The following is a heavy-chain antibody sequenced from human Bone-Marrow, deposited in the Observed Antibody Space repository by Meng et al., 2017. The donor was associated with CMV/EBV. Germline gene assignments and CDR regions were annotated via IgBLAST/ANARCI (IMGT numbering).Heavy chain of an antibody. D-gene: IGHD2-2*01. Sequence: GESLKISCAASGFTFSSYWMSWVRQAPGKGLEWVANIRRVGSEKYYVDSVKGRFTISRDNAKNSLYLQMNSLRAEDTAVYYCARQGCYYRDPFDIWGQGTMVTVSS. V-gene: IGHV3-7*01. J-gene: IGHJ3*02. CDR2: IRRVGSEK. CDR3: ARQGCYYRDPFDI. CDR1: GFTFSSYW.